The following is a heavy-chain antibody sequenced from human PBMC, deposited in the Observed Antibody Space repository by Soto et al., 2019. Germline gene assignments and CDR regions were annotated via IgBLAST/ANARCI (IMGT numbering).Heavy chain of an antibody. J-gene: IGHJ3*02. D-gene: IGHD1-26*01. CDR3: ARQGIVGGGNAFDI. CDR1: GGSISSYY. CDR2: IYYSGST. Sequence: SETLSLTCTVSGGSISSYYWSWIRQPPGKGLEWIGYIYYSGSTNYNPSLKSRVTISVDTSKNQFSLKLSSVTAADTAVYYCARQGIVGGGNAFDIWGQGTMVTVSS. V-gene: IGHV4-59*08.